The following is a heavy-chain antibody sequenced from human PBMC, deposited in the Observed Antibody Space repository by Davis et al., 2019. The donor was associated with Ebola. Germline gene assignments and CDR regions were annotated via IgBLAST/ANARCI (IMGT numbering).Heavy chain of an antibody. D-gene: IGHD2-2*01. CDR2: IYYSGST. CDR1: GGSISSSSYY. CDR3: ARRGRLTAMYFNY. Sequence: PSETLSLTCTVSGGSISSSSYYWGWIRQPPGKGLEWIGSIYYSGSTYYNPSLKSRVTISVDTSKNQFSLKLSSVTAADTAVYYCARRGRLTAMYFNYWGQGTLVTVSS. V-gene: IGHV4-39*01. J-gene: IGHJ4*02.